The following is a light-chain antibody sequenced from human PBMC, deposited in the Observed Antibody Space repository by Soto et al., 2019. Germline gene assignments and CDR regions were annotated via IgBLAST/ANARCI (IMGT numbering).Light chain of an antibody. Sequence: QSALTQPPSASGSPGQSVTISCTGTSSDVGGYNYVSWCQQHPGKAPKLMIYEVSKRPSGVPDRFSGSKSGNTASLTVSGLQAEDEADYYCSSYAGSNNFGVVFGGGTKVTVL. V-gene: IGLV2-8*01. J-gene: IGLJ2*01. CDR1: SSDVGGYNY. CDR2: EVS. CDR3: SSYAGSNNFGVV.